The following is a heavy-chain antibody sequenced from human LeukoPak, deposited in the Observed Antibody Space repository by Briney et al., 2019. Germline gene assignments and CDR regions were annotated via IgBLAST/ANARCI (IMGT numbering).Heavy chain of an antibody. V-gene: IGHV3-23*01. CDR3: AKTLRPRIAVAGMEFDF. D-gene: IGHD6-19*01. CDR2: IGGSGGST. Sequence: GGSLRLSCAASGFTFSNFAMSWVRQAPGKGLEWVSGIGGSGGSTYYADSVRGRLTISRDNSKNTLSLQMNSLRAEDTAIFYCAKTLRPRIAVAGMEFDFWGQGTLVTVSS. CDR1: GFTFSNFA. J-gene: IGHJ4*02.